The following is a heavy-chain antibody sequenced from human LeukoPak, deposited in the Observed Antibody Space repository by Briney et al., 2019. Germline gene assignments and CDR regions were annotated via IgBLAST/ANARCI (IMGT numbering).Heavy chain of an antibody. Sequence: GGSLRLSCAGSGFTFSSYWMNCVREAPGKGLEWVANIKQDGSEKYYADSVKGRFTISRDNAKNSLYLQMNSLRAEDTAVYYCARQEYTRGFDYWGQGTLVTVSS. J-gene: IGHJ4*02. CDR1: GFTFSSYW. CDR2: IKQDGSEK. V-gene: IGHV3-7*05. CDR3: ARQEYTRGFDY. D-gene: IGHD6-6*01.